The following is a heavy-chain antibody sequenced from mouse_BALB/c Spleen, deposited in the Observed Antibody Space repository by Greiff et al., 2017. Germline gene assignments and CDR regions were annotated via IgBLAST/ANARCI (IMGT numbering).Heavy chain of an antibody. CDR3: TRSYDYDTGAWFAY. D-gene: IGHD2-4*01. CDR2: IYPGSGST. Sequence: LKQPGSELVRPGASVKLSCKASGYTFTSYWMHWVKQRPGQGLEWIGNIYPGSGSTNYDEKFKSKATLTVDTSSSTAYMQLSSLTSEDSAVYYCTRSYDYDTGAWFAYWGQGTLVTVSA. J-gene: IGHJ3*01. V-gene: IGHV1S22*01. CDR1: GYTFTSYW.